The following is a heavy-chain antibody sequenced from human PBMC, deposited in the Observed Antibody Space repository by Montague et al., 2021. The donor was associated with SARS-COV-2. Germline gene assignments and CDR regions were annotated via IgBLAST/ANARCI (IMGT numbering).Heavy chain of an antibody. CDR3: ASRGGYCTCASCYYVY. J-gene: IGHJ4*03. D-gene: IGHD2-8*01. V-gene: IGHV4-59*01. Sequence: SETLSLTCSVSGGSISTYYWSWIRQPPGKGLEWIGYIYYSGSTNFNPSLKSRVTISIDTSKNQFSLELSSVTAADMAVYYCASRGGYCTCASCYYVYWGQGTPVTVSS. CDR2: IYYSGST. CDR1: GGSISTYY.